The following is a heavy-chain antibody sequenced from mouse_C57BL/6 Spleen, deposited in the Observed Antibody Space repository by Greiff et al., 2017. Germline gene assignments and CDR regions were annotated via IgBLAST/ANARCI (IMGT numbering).Heavy chain of an antibody. V-gene: IGHV5-16*01. J-gene: IGHJ3*01. CDR1: GFTFSDYY. Sequence: EVKLVESEGGLVQPGSSMKLSCTASGFTFSDYYMAWVRQVPEKGLEWVANINYDGSSTYYLDSLKSRFIISRDNAKNILYLQMSSLKSEDTATYYCARVHYGFAYWGQGTLVTVSA. CDR2: INYDGSST. CDR3: ARVHYGFAY. D-gene: IGHD1-1*01.